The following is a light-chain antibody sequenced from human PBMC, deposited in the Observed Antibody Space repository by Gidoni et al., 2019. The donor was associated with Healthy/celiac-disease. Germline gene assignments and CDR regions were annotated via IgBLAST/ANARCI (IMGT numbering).Light chain of an antibody. CDR1: KLGDKY. V-gene: IGLV3-1*01. J-gene: IGLJ2*01. CDR2: QDS. CDR3: QAWDSSTVV. Sequence: SYELTQPPSGSVSPGQTASITCSGDKLGDKYACWYQQKPGQSPVLVIYQDSKRPSGIPARFSGSNSGNTATLTISGTQAMDEADYYCQAWDSSTVVFGGGTKLTVL.